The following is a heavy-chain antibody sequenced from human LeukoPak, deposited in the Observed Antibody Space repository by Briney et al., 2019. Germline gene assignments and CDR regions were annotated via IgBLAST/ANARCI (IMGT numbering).Heavy chain of an antibody. CDR3: ARAAGDKAANARFDY. CDR1: GFTFSSYS. D-gene: IGHD4-23*01. CDR2: ISSSSSTI. Sequence: PGGSLRLSCAASGFTFSSYSMNWVRQAPGKGLEWVSYISSSSSTIYYADSVKGRSTISRDNAKNSLYLQMNSLRAEDTAVYYCARAAGDKAANARFDYWGQGTLVTVSS. J-gene: IGHJ4*02. V-gene: IGHV3-48*04.